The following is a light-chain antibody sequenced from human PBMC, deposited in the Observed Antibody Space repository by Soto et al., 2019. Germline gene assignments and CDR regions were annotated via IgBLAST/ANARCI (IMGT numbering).Light chain of an antibody. V-gene: IGKV3-20*01. Sequence: EIVLTQSPGTLSLSPGERATLSCRASQSVSSRFLAWYQQKPGQAPRLLIYGASSRASGIPDRFSGSVSGTDFTLTISILEPEDFEVYYCQQYDRSPPWRFGQGTKVEIK. CDR2: GAS. J-gene: IGKJ1*01. CDR1: QSVSSRF. CDR3: QQYDRSPPWR.